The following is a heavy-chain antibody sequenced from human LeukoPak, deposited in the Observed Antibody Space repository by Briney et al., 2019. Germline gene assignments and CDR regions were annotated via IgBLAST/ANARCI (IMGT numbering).Heavy chain of an antibody. V-gene: IGHV3-23*01. CDR3: AKFKGHYYYDSSGFCDN. Sequence: PGGSLRLSCAASGFTFRNFAVGWVRQAPGKGLEWVSVISAGDGDNPYYADSVKGRFSISRDNSNYTLHLQMNSLRAEDTAVFYCAKFKGHYYYDSSGFCDNWGQGTLVTVSS. J-gene: IGHJ4*02. CDR2: ISAGDGDNP. D-gene: IGHD3-22*01. CDR1: GFTFRNFA.